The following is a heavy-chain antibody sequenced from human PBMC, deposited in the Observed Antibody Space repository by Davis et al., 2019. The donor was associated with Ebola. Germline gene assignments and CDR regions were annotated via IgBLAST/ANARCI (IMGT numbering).Heavy chain of an antibody. D-gene: IGHD1-26*01. CDR1: GFTFSSYW. J-gene: IGHJ4*02. CDR2: IKQDVSEK. CDR3: ARVSVGAMDY. Sequence: GESLKISCAASGFTFSSYWMSWVRQAPGKGLEWVANIKQDVSEKYYLDSVKGRFTISRDNAKNSLYLQMNSLRAEDTAVYYCARVSVGAMDYWGQGTLVTVSS. V-gene: IGHV3-7*01.